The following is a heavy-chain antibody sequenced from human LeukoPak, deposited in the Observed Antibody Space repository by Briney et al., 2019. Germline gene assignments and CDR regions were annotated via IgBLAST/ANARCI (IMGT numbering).Heavy chain of an antibody. CDR1: GGSFSDSY. V-gene: IGHV4-31*11. D-gene: IGHD6-6*01. J-gene: IGHJ6*03. CDR3: ARVVEGRRYYYYYMDV. Sequence: PSETLSLTCAVYGGSFSDSYWTWIRQRPGKGLEWIGYIYYSGSTYYNPSLKSRVTISVDTSKNQFSLKLSSVTAADTAVYYCARVVEGRRYYYYYMDVWGKGTTVTVS. CDR2: IYYSGST.